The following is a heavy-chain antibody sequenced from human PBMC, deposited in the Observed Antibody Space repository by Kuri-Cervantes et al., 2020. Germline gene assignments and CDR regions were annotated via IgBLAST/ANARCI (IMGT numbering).Heavy chain of an antibody. J-gene: IGHJ6*02. CDR2: INWNGGST. CDR3: ARDSSDIVVVPAAPTNYYYYYYGMDV. Sequence: GESLKISCAASGFTFSSYAMHWVRQAPGKGLEWVSGINWNGGSTGYADSVKGRFTISRDNAKNSLYLQMNSLRAEDTAVYYCARDSSDIVVVPAAPTNYYYYYYGMDVWGQGTTVTVSS. V-gene: IGHV3-20*04. D-gene: IGHD2-2*01. CDR1: GFTFSSYA.